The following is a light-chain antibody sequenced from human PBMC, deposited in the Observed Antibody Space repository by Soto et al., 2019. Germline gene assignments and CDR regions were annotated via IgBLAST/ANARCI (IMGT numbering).Light chain of an antibody. CDR3: QQYGNSPIT. Sequence: EIVMTQSPATLSVSPGERATLSCRASQSVRSSFLAWYQQKPGQAPRLLIYGTSSRATGIPDRFSGSGSGTDFTLTISRLEPEDFAVYYCQQYGNSPITFGQGTRLEIK. CDR2: GTS. V-gene: IGKV3-20*01. J-gene: IGKJ5*01. CDR1: QSVRSSF.